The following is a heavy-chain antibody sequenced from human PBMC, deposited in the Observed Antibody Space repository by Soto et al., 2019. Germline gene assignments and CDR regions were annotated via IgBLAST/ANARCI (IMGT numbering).Heavy chain of an antibody. J-gene: IGHJ4*02. CDR2: IYDGGNT. V-gene: IGHV4-30-4*01. CDR3: ARGPSGDKVAY. Sequence: QVQLQESGPGLVKPSQTLSLTCTVSGDSISNVNYCWSWIRQPPDKGLEWIGHIYDGGNTYNNPSLSIIVTTSVDTSTHHCSQQLTFVTDVDTAVYYCARGPSGDKVAYWGLGALITVSS. D-gene: IGHD7-27*01. CDR1: GDSISNVNYC.